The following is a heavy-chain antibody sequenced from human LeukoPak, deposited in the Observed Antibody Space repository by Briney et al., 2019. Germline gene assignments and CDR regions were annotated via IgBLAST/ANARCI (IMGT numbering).Heavy chain of an antibody. Sequence: GGSLRLSCAASGITFSIAWMSWVRQAPGKGLEWVGRIKSRGDGETRDYAAPVKDRFIISRDDSKNTLYLQMNSLRTEDTAIYYCAAVGEWLSNAFNTWGQGTLVTVSA. CDR1: GITFSIAW. CDR2: IKSRGDGETR. J-gene: IGHJ3*02. CDR3: AAVGEWLSNAFNT. D-gene: IGHD3-3*01. V-gene: IGHV3-15*01.